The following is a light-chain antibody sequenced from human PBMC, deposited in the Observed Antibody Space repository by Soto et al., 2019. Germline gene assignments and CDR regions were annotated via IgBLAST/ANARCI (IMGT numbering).Light chain of an antibody. CDR1: ESVSRN. CDR3: QQYNSWPPIT. J-gene: IGKJ5*01. CDR2: DAS. Sequence: EIVLTHSPGTLSLSPCQRAALSRSASESVSRNLAWYQQKPGQAPRLLIYDASTRATGIPDRFSGGGSGTEFTLTISGLQSEDCVVYYCQQYNSWPPITFGQGTRLE. V-gene: IGKV3-15*01.